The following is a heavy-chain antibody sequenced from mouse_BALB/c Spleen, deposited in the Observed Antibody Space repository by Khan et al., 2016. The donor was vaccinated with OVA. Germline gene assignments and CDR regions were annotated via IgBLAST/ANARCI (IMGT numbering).Heavy chain of an antibody. D-gene: IGHD2-14*01. V-gene: IGHV1-4*01. CDR1: GYTFTSNT. CDR2: INPRSGYT. CDR3: ARRTTGYAMDY. J-gene: IGHJ4*01. Sequence: VQLQESGVELARPGASVKMSCEASGYTFTSNTMHWVKQRPGQGLEWIGYINPRSGYTNYNQKFKDKATLTADKSSSTAYMQLSSLTSEDSAVYYCARRTTGYAMDYWGQGTSVIVSS.